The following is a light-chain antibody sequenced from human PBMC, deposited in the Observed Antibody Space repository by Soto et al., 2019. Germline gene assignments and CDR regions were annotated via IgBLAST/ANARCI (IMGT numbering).Light chain of an antibody. CDR3: QQYNNWPLT. J-gene: IGKJ4*01. CDR2: GAS. Sequence: EIVMTQSPGTKSFSPGNKAHLSSXASQSLNSNLAWYQQKPGQAPRLLIYGASTRATSIPGRFSGSGSGTEFTLTISSLQSEDFAVYFCQQYNNWPLTFGGGTKVDIK. CDR1: QSLNSN. V-gene: IGKV3-15*01.